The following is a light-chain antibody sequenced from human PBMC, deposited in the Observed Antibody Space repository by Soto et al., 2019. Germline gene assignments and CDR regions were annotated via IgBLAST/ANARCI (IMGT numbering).Light chain of an antibody. CDR1: QSISSW. CDR3: QQYYSYWT. J-gene: IGKJ1*01. V-gene: IGKV1-5*03. CDR2: KAS. Sequence: DIQMTQYPSTLSASVGDRVIITCRASQSISSWLAWYQQKPGKAPKLLVSKASNLESGVPSRFSGSASLTEFTLTVSSLQPDDFATYYRQQYYSYWTFGQGTKVEIK.